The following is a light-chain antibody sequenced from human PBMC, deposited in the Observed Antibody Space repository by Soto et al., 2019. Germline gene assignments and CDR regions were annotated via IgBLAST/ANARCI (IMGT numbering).Light chain of an antibody. Sequence: EIVLTQSPATLSLSPGERATLSCRASQSVSRYLAWYQHKVGQAPRLLIYDASSRATGIPARFSGSGSGTDFTHTISSLEPEDFAVYYCHQRSNWPWTFGQGTKVDIK. CDR3: HQRSNWPWT. J-gene: IGKJ1*01. CDR1: QSVSRY. V-gene: IGKV3-11*01. CDR2: DAS.